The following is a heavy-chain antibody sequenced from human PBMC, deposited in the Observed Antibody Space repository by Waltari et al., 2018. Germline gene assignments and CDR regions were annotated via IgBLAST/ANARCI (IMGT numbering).Heavy chain of an antibody. Sequence: EVQLVESGGGLVQPGGSLRLSCAASGFTFSSYAMSWVRQAPGKGLEWVSAISGSGGSTYYADSVKGRFTISRDNSKNTLYLQMNSLRAEDTAVYYCAKAPNDSSGYYFDYYYYYMDVWGKGTTVTVSS. J-gene: IGHJ6*03. CDR3: AKAPNDSSGYYFDYYYYYMDV. V-gene: IGHV3-23*04. CDR2: ISGSGGST. CDR1: GFTFSSYA. D-gene: IGHD3-22*01.